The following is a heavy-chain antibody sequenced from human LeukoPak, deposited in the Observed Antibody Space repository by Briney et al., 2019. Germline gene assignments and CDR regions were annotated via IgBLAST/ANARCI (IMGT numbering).Heavy chain of an antibody. CDR3: ARHIVGATMRIDY. D-gene: IGHD1-26*01. J-gene: IGHJ4*02. CDR1: DGSISSSTYY. CDR2: IYYSGST. Sequence: SETLSLTCTASDGSISSSTYYWGWLRQPPGKGLEWIGSIYYSGSTYYNPSLKSRVTMSVDTSKNQFSLKLSSVTAADTAVYYCARHIVGATMRIDYWGQGTLVTVSS. V-gene: IGHV4-39*01.